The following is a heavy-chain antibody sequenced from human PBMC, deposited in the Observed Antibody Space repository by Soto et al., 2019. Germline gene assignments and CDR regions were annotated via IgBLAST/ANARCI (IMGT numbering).Heavy chain of an antibody. D-gene: IGHD6-13*01. CDR1: GGSISSYY. CDR2: IYYSGST. CDR3: AKDPSPLPWQQVVNYFDS. Sequence: PSETLSLTCTVSGGSISSYYWSWIRQPPGKGLEWIGYIYYSGSTNYNPSFKSRVTISVDTSKNQFSLKLSFVTAADTALFYCAKDPSPLPWQQVVNYFDSWGQGTLVTVSS. J-gene: IGHJ4*02. V-gene: IGHV4-59*01.